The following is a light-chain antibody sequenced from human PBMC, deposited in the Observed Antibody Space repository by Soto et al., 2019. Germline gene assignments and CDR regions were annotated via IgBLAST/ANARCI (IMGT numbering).Light chain of an antibody. CDR1: QGISSD. CDR3: QQYSTYPWT. CDR2: AAS. Sequence: DIQLTQSPSFLSAAVGDRVTMTCRASQGISSDLAWYQQRPGKAPKLLIYAASTLQSGVPSRFSGSGSGTDFTLTISSLQPDDFATYYCQQYSTYPWTFGQGTKVDI. J-gene: IGKJ1*01. V-gene: IGKV1-9*01.